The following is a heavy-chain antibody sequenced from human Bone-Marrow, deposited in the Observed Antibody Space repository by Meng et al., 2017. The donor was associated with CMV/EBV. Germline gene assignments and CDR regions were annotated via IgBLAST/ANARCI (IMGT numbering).Heavy chain of an antibody. J-gene: IGHJ6*02. D-gene: IGHD6-13*01. Sequence: GESLKISCAASGFTFSSYAMSWVRQAPGKGLEWVSAISGSGGSTYYADSVKGRFTISRDNSKNTLYLQMNSLRAEDTDVYYCARSPGGAAADFYYYYGMDVWGQGTTVTVSS. CDR2: ISGSGGST. CDR3: ARSPGGAAADFYYYYGMDV. CDR1: GFTFSSYA. V-gene: IGHV3-23*01.